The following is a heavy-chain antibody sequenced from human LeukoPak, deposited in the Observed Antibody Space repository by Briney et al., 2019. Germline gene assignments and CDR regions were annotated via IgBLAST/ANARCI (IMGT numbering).Heavy chain of an antibody. D-gene: IGHD1-26*01. CDR2: IRYDGSNK. J-gene: IGHJ4*02. CDR3: AKTGIVGATTPFDY. Sequence: GGSLRLSCSASGFTFSSYGMHWVRQAPGKGLEWVAFIRYDGSNKYYADSVKGRFTISRDNSKNTLYLQMNSLRAEDTAVYYCAKTGIVGATTPFDYWGQGTLVTVSS. CDR1: GFTFSSYG. V-gene: IGHV3-30*02.